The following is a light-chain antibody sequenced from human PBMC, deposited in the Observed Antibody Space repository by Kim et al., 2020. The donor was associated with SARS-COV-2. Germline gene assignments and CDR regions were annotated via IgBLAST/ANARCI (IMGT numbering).Light chain of an antibody. CDR3: QQRRNWPPT. J-gene: IGKJ3*01. Sequence: EIVLTQSPAPLSLSPGERATLSCRASQSVSSYLAWYQQKPGQAPRLLIYDASNRATGIPARFSGSGSGTDFTLTISSLEPEDFAVYYCQQRRNWPPTFGPGTKVDIK. CDR2: DAS. V-gene: IGKV3-11*01. CDR1: QSVSSY.